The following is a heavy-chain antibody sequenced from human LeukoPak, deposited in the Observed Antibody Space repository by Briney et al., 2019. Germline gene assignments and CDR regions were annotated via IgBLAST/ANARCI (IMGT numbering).Heavy chain of an antibody. CDR3: ARAHSSPRRGWLDP. J-gene: IGHJ5*02. Sequence: TGGSLRLSCAASGFTFSSYAMSWVRQAPGKGLEWVSAISGSGGSTYYADSVKGRFTISRDNSKNTLYLQMNSLRAEDTAVYYCARAHSSPRRGWLDPWGQGTLVTVSS. CDR2: ISGSGGST. D-gene: IGHD6-13*01. CDR1: GFTFSSYA. V-gene: IGHV3-23*01.